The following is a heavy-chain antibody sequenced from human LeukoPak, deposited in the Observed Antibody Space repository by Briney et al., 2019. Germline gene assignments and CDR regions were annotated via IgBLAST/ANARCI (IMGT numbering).Heavy chain of an antibody. Sequence: PGGSLRLSCVVSGFTVTGYSMHWVRQAPGKGLEWVAVISYDGSNKYYADSVKGRFTISRDNSKNTLYLQMNSLRAEDTAVYYCGRSIAAAGHDAFDIWGQGTMVTVSS. CDR1: GFTVTGYS. J-gene: IGHJ3*02. V-gene: IGHV3-30-3*01. D-gene: IGHD6-13*01. CDR3: GRSIAAAGHDAFDI. CDR2: ISYDGSNK.